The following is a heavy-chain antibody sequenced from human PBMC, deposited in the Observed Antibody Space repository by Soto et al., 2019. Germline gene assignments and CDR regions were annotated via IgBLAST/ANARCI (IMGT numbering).Heavy chain of an antibody. Sequence: VESLKISCKTSGHMFTTYWISWVLQMPVKGLEYMGKINPTDSETNYSPSFEGRVTFSVDRSTSTAYVRWNSLKASDTAMYYCASPTMTSTSFYYAMDVWGQGTTVTVSS. J-gene: IGHJ6*02. D-gene: IGHD4-17*01. CDR2: INPTDSET. CDR3: ASPTMTSTSFYYAMDV. CDR1: GHMFTTYW. V-gene: IGHV5-10-1*01.